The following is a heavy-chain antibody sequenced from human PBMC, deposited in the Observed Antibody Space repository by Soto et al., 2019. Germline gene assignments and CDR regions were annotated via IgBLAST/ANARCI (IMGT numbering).Heavy chain of an antibody. Sequence: EVQLLESGGGLVQPGGSLRLSWSAAGFTFTTYAMSWIRQAPGKGLEWVSTVGDSDDSTYYADSVKGRFTISRDNSKNTVYLQMNSLRDEDTAVYYCTRSGWVYWGQGTLVTVSS. CDR2: VGDSDDST. CDR3: TRSGWVY. CDR1: GFTFTTYA. J-gene: IGHJ4*02. D-gene: IGHD6-19*01. V-gene: IGHV3-23*01.